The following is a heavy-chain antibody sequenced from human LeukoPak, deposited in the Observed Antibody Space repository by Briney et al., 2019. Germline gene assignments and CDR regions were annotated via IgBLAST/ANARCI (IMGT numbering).Heavy chain of an antibody. CDR2: INPNSGGT. J-gene: IGHJ3*02. D-gene: IGHD6-19*01. CDR3: ARGEAVAGIGAFDI. V-gene: IGHV1-2*02. CDR1: EYTFTGYY. Sequence: ASVKVSCKASEYTFTGYYMHWVRQAPGQGLEWMGWINPNSGGTNYAQKFQGRVTMTRDTSISTAYMELSRLRSDDTAVYYCARGEAVAGIGAFDIWGQGTMVTVSS.